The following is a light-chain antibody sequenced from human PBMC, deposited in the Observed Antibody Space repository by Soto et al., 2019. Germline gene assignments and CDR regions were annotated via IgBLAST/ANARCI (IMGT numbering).Light chain of an antibody. Sequence: IVLTQSPAALAESLGSRFTLSCRASQSVSANLASYQQRPGQAPRLLIYGISNRAPDTPDSFSGSGSGTEFTLTISSLQSEDSAVYYCQQYNIWPPWTFGQGTKVDIK. V-gene: IGKV3-15*01. CDR2: GIS. J-gene: IGKJ1*01. CDR3: QQYNIWPPWT. CDR1: QSVSAN.